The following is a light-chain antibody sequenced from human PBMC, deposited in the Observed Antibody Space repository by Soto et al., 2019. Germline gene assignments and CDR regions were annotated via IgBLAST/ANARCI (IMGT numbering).Light chain of an antibody. J-gene: IGLJ3*02. V-gene: IGLV7-46*01. CDR3: LLSYSGTNWV. Sequence: QAVVTQEPSLTVSPGGTVTLTCGSSTGAVTSGHYPYWFQQKPGQAPRTLIYDTTNKHSWTPARFSGSLLGGKAALTLAGAQTDVEADYYFLLSYSGTNWVFGGGTKLTVL. CDR2: DTT. CDR1: TGAVTSGHY.